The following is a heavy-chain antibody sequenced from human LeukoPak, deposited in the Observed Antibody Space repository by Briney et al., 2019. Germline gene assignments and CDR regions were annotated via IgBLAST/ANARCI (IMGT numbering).Heavy chain of an antibody. J-gene: IGHJ4*02. Sequence: ASVKVSCKASGYTFTGYYMHWVRQAPGQGLEWMGWINPNSGGTNYAQKFQGRVTMTRDTSISTAYMELSSLRSEDTAVYYCARTTYYYDSSGWIFDYWGQGTLVTVSS. CDR1: GYTFTGYY. CDR3: ARTTYYYDSSGWIFDY. V-gene: IGHV1-2*02. D-gene: IGHD3-22*01. CDR2: INPNSGGT.